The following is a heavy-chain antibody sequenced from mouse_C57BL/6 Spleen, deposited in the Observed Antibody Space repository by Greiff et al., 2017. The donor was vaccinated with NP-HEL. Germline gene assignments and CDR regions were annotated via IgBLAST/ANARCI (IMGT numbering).Heavy chain of an antibody. CDR3: ARPGAGVDY. J-gene: IGHJ2*01. D-gene: IGHD3-1*01. CDR2: IDPSDSYT. V-gene: IGHV1-50*01. Sequence: QVQLQQPGAELVKPGASVKLSCKASGYTFTSYWMQWVKQRPGQGLEWIGEIDPSDSYTNYNQKFKGKATLTVDTSSSTAYMQLSSLPSEDAAVYYCARPGAGVDYWGQGTTLTVSS. CDR1: GYTFTSYW.